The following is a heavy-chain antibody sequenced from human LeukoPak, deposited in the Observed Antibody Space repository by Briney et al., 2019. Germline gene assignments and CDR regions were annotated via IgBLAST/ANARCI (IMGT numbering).Heavy chain of an antibody. D-gene: IGHD5-18*01. CDR1: GFTFSSYW. J-gene: IGHJ4*02. CDR2: IKQDGSEK. V-gene: IGHV3-7*01. CDR3: ARDHEGRGPWVSYGYRFDY. Sequence: GGSLRLSCAASGFTFSSYWMSWVRQAPGKGLEWVANIKQDGSEKYYVDSVKGRFTISRDNAKNSLYLQMNSLRAEDTAVYYCARDHEGRGPWVSYGYRFDYWGQGTLVTVSS.